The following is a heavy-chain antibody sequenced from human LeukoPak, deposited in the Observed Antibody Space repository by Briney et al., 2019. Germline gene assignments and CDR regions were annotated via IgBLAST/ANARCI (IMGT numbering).Heavy chain of an antibody. D-gene: IGHD6-13*01. CDR2: IYYSGST. V-gene: IGHV4-39*02. CDR1: GGSISSSSYY. J-gene: IGHJ6*02. CDR3: ARERQQLVPGYYYYGMDV. Sequence: PSETLSLTCTVSGGSISSSSYYWGWIRQPPGKGLEWIGSIYYSGSTYYNPSLKSRVTISVDTSKNQFSLKLSSVTAADTAVYYCARERQQLVPGYYYYGMDVSGQGTTVTVSS.